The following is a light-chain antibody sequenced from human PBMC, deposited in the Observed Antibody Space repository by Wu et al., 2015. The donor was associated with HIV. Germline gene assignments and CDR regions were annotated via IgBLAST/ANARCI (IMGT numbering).Light chain of an antibody. V-gene: IGKV3-15*01. CDR2: GAS. J-gene: IGKJ1*01. CDR1: QSVSST. CDR3: QQYNNWPLT. Sequence: EIVMTQSPATLSVSPGERVTLSCRASQSVSSTLAWYQQKPGQAPRLLIYGASTRATGIPARFSGSRSGTEFTLTISSLQSEDFAVYYCQQYNNWPLTFGQGDQGG.